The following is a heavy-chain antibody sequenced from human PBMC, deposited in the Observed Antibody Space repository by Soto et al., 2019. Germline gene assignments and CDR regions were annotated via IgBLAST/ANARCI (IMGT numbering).Heavy chain of an antibody. CDR2: ISGSGGST. CDR3: AKYSYGLYYFDY. CDR1: GFTFSSYA. D-gene: IGHD5-18*01. J-gene: IGHJ4*02. V-gene: IGHV3-23*01. Sequence: GGSLRLSCAASGFTFSSYAMSWVRQAPGKGLEWVSAISGSGGSTYYADSVKGRFTISRDNSKNTLYLQMNSLGAEDTAVYYCAKYSYGLYYFDYWGQGTLVTVSS.